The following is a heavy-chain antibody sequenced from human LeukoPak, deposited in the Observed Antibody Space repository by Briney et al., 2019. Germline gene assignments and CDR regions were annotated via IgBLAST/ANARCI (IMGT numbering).Heavy chain of an antibody. Sequence: ASVKVSCKASGYTFTGYYMHWVRQAPGQGLEWMGWINPNSGGTNYAQKFQGRATMTRDTSISTAYMELSRLRSDDTAVYYCARGLPAAIINWFDPWGQGTLVTVSS. CDR2: INPNSGGT. CDR3: ARGLPAAIINWFDP. D-gene: IGHD2-2*01. CDR1: GYTFTGYY. J-gene: IGHJ5*02. V-gene: IGHV1-2*02.